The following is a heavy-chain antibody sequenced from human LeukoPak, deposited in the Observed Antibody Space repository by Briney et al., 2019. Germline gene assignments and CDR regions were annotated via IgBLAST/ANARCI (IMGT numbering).Heavy chain of an antibody. CDR1: GYTFTNYG. Sequence: ASVKVSCTASGYTFTNYGISWVRQAPGQGLEWMGWISGYNGNANYALKLQGRVTMTTDTSTNTAYMELRRLKSDDTAVYYCAREDYDTSGYSRYNFDYWGQGTLVTVSS. CDR2: ISGYNGNA. D-gene: IGHD3-22*01. CDR3: AREDYDTSGYSRYNFDY. J-gene: IGHJ4*02. V-gene: IGHV1-18*01.